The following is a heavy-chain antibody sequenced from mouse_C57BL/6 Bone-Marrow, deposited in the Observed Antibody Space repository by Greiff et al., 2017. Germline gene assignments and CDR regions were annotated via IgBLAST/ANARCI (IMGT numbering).Heavy chain of an antibody. V-gene: IGHV1-54*01. CDR3: ARSKNWDSWFAY. J-gene: IGHJ3*01. Sequence: LVESGAELVRPGTSVKVSCKASGYAFTNYLIEWVKQRPGQGLEWIGVINPGSGGTNYNEKFKGKATLTADKASSTAYMQLSSLTSADSAVYFCARSKNWDSWFAYWGQGTLVTVSA. CDR1: GYAFTNYL. D-gene: IGHD4-1*01. CDR2: INPGSGGT.